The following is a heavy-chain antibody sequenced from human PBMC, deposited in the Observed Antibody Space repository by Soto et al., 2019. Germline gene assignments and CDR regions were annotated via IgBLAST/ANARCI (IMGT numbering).Heavy chain of an antibody. D-gene: IGHD6-13*01. J-gene: IGHJ4*02. CDR3: ARDAAFSRFDY. Sequence: EVQLVESGEDLVQPGGSLRLSCAASGFSFSSSWMTWVRQAPGNGLEWLANINQDGSVTNYVDSVKGRFTISRDNAKNSLFLQMNSLRVDDTAVYYCARDAAFSRFDYWGQGTLVTVSS. CDR1: GFSFSSSW. V-gene: IGHV3-7*01. CDR2: INQDGSVT.